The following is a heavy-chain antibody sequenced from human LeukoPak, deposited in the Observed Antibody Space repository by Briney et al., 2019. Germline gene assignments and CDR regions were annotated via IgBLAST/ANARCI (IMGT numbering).Heavy chain of an antibody. CDR2: ISSSSSTI. Sequence: GGSLRLSCAASGFTFSTYSMNWVRQAPGKGLEWVSYISSSSSTIYYADSVKGRFTISRDNAKNSLYLQMNSLRAEDTAVYYCAREGGYSSGWYPKGRYYYYMDVWGKGTTVTVSS. CDR3: AREGGYSSGWYPKGRYYYYMDV. D-gene: IGHD6-19*01. J-gene: IGHJ6*03. CDR1: GFTFSTYS. V-gene: IGHV3-48*04.